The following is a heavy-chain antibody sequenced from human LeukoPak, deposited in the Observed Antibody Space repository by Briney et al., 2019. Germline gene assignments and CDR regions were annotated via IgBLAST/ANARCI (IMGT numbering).Heavy chain of an antibody. Sequence: PSETLSLTCIVSGGSISSYYWSWIRQPPGKGLEWIGYIYYSGSTNYNPSLKSRVTISVDTSKNQFSLKLSSVTAADTAVYYCARGLLPPVRYFDLWGRGTLVTVSS. CDR3: ARGLLPPVRYFDL. CDR1: GGSISSYY. V-gene: IGHV4-59*01. J-gene: IGHJ2*01. CDR2: IYYSGST.